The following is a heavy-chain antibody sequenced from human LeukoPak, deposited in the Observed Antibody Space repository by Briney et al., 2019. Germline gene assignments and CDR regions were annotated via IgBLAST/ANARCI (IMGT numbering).Heavy chain of an antibody. D-gene: IGHD3-22*01. Sequence: GGSLRLSCAASGFTFSSNWMSWVRQAPGKGLEWVSAISGSGGSTYYADSVKGRCTISRDNSKNTLYLQMNSLRAEDTAVYYCAKASDSSGYYYADFDYWGQGTLVTVSS. J-gene: IGHJ4*02. CDR3: AKASDSSGYYYADFDY. V-gene: IGHV3-23*01. CDR2: ISGSGGST. CDR1: GFTFSSNW.